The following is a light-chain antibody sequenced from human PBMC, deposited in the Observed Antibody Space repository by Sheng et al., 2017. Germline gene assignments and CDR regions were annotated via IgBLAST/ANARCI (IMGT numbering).Light chain of an antibody. CDR3: MQGLQALT. V-gene: IGKV2-28*01. CDR2: LGS. CDR1: QSLLHSNGYNY. J-gene: IGKJ3*01. Sequence: DIALTQFPLSLPVTPGEPASISCRSNQSLLHSNGYNYLDWYLHKPGQSPLLLIYLGSNRASGVPDRFTGSGSGTDFTLKISRVEAEDVGVYYCMQGLQALTFGPGTKVDIK.